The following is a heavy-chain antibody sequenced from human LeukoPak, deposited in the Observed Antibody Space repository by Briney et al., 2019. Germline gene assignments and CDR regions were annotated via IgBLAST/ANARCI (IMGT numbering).Heavy chain of an antibody. CDR2: ICYSAST. CDR1: GGSISSSSYY. J-gene: IGHJ4*02. CDR3: ARHWGYSSSCPHYFDY. Sequence: SETLSLTCTVSGGSISSSSYYWGWIRQPPGKGVVWIGSICYSASTFYNPSLKRPVTMSADTSKNQFSLKLSSVTAADTAVYYCARHWGYSSSCPHYFDYWGQGTLVTVSS. V-gene: IGHV4-39*01. D-gene: IGHD6-6*01.